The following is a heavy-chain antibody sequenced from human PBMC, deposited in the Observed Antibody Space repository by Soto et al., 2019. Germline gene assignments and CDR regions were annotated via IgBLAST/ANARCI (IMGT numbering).Heavy chain of an antibody. CDR3: ARGSATVTHYYYGMDV. CDR2: ISYDGSNK. D-gene: IGHD4-17*01. CDR1: GFTFSSYA. J-gene: IGHJ6*02. V-gene: IGHV3-30-3*01. Sequence: QVQLVESGGGVVQPGRSLRLSCAASGFTFSSYAMHWVRQAPGKGLEWVAVISYDGSNKYYAGSVKGRFTISRDNSKNTLYLQMNSLRAEDTAVYYCARGSATVTHYYYGMDVWGQGTTVTVSS.